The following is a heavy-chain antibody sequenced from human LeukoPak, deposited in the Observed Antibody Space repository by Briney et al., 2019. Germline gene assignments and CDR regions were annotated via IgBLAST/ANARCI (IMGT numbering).Heavy chain of an antibody. CDR2: INSDGSSI. CDR1: GFTFSSYL. CDR3: TTDPVYSSSSPWYY. D-gene: IGHD6-6*01. Sequence: GGSLRLSCVASGFTFSSYLMHWVRQAPGKGLVWVSLINSDGSSITYADSVKGRFTISRDNAKNTLYLQMNSLKTEDTAVYYCTTDPVYSSSSPWYYWGQGTLVTVSS. J-gene: IGHJ4*02. V-gene: IGHV3-74*01.